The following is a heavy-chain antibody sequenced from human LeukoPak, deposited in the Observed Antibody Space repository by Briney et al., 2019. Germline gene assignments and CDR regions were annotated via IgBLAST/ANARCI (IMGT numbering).Heavy chain of an antibody. D-gene: IGHD5-24*01. J-gene: IGHJ4*02. CDR2: INPSGGST. V-gene: IGHV1-46*01. CDR3: ARDLGEMATITDY. CDR1: GYTFTDYY. Sequence: ASVKVSCKVSGYTFTDYYMHWVQQAPGKGLEWMGIINPSGGSTSYAQKFQGRVTMTRDTSTSTVYMELSSLRSEDTAVYYCARDLGEMATITDYWGQGTLVTVSS.